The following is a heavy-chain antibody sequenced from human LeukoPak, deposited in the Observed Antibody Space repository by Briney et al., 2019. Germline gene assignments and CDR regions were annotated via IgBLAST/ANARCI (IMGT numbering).Heavy chain of an antibody. CDR1: GYTFTSYY. D-gene: IGHD3-10*01. CDR2: INPSGGST. CDR3: ARDSPRVYYGSGSYYNALGY. Sequence: GASVKVSCKASGYTFTSYYMHWVRQAPGQGLEWMGIINPSGGSTSYAQKLQGRVTMTRDTSTSTVYMELSSLRSEDTAVYYCARDSPRVYYGSGSYYNALGYWGQGTLVTVSS. J-gene: IGHJ4*02. V-gene: IGHV1-46*01.